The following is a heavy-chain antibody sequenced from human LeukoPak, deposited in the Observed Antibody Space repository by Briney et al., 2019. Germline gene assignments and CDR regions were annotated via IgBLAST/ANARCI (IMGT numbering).Heavy chain of an antibody. V-gene: IGHV1-69*04. D-gene: IGHD6-19*01. CDR3: ARQRVAGTNQELDY. J-gene: IGHJ4*02. CDR2: IIPILGIA. Sequence: SVKVSCNASGGTFSSYAISWVRQAPGQGLEWMGRIIPILGIANYAQKFQGRVTITADKSTSTAYMERSSLRSEDTAVYYCARQRVAGTNQELDYWGQGTLVTVSS. CDR1: GGTFSSYA.